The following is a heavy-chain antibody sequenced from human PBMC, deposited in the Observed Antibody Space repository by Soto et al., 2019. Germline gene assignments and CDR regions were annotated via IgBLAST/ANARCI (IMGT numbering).Heavy chain of an antibody. D-gene: IGHD5-18*01. J-gene: IGHJ4*02. CDR1: GFSLTTSGVG. CDR3: AHRGYMYGNWDHGYFDY. CDR2: IYWDDDK. Sequence: QITLKESGPTRVRPTQTLALTCTFSGFSLTTSGVGVGWIRKTPGKALEWLAVIYWDDDKRYSPSLKSRLTITKDTSKHQVVLKMPDMDPVDTATYFCAHRGYMYGNWDHGYFDYWGQGTLVTVSS. V-gene: IGHV2-5*02.